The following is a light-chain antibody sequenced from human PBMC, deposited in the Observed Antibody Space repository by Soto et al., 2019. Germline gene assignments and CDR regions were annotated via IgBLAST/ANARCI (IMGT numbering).Light chain of an antibody. CDR3: QQVNSFSLT. CDR2: GAS. J-gene: IGKJ4*01. CDR1: QGISDY. V-gene: IGKV1-9*01. Sequence: DIRLTQSPSFLSASVGDRVTITCRASQGISDYLAWYQQKPGKVPKLLIYGASTLQRGVPSRFSGSGSGTEFTLTISSLQPEDFATYYCQQVNSFSLTFGGGTKVDIK.